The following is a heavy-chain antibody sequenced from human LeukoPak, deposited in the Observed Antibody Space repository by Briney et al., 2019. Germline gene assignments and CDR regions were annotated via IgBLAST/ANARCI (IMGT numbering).Heavy chain of an antibody. J-gene: IGHJ4*02. CDR3: ARGYGGSCYSGLDY. D-gene: IGHD2-15*01. Sequence: GGSLRLSCAASGFTFSSYAMSWVRQAPGKGLEWVSVISGSGGSIYYADSVKGRFTISRDNSKNTLSLQMNSLRAEDTAVYYCARGYGGSCYSGLDYWGQGILITVSS. V-gene: IGHV3-23*01. CDR2: ISGSGGSI. CDR1: GFTFSSYA.